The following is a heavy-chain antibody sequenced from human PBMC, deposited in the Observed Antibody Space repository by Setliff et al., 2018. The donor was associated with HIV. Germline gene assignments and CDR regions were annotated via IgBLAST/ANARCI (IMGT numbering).Heavy chain of an antibody. CDR1: GGSFTSYT. J-gene: IGHJ5*02. CDR3: ARERPGDHYESTGYQLADWFDP. CDR2: IIPIVTIA. D-gene: IGHD3-22*01. Sequence: ASVKVSCKASGGSFTSYTFSWVRQAPGQGLEWMGRIIPIVTIAHYAEQFVGRVTITADKSTSTTYMEVSSLRSEDTAVYYCARERPGDHYESTGYQLADWFDPWGQGTMVTVSS. V-gene: IGHV1-69*04.